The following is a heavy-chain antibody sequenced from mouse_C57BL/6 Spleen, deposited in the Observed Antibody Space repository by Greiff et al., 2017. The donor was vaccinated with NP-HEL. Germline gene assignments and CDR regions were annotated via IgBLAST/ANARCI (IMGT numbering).Heavy chain of an antibody. CDR1: GYTFTSYW. D-gene: IGHD2-5*01. J-gene: IGHJ4*01. V-gene: IGHV1-74*01. CDR2: IHPSDSDT. Sequence: QVQLQQPGAELVKPGASVKVSCKASGYTFTSYWMHWVKQRPGQGLEWIGRIHPSDSDTNYNQKFKGKATLTVDKSSSTAYMQLSSLTSEDSAVYYCAMEYYSNPYAMDYWGQGTSVTVSA. CDR3: AMEYYSNPYAMDY.